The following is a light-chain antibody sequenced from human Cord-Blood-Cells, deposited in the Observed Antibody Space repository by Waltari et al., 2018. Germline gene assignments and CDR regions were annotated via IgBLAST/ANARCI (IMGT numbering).Light chain of an antibody. V-gene: IGKV3-20*01. Sequence: EIVLTQSPGTLSLSPGERATLSCRASPSVSSRYLAWYQQKPGQAPRLLIYGASSRATGIPDRFSGSGSGTDFTLTISRLEPEDFAVYYCQQYGSSPPWTFGQGTKVEIK. CDR1: PSVSSRY. CDR3: QQYGSSPPWT. CDR2: GAS. J-gene: IGKJ1*01.